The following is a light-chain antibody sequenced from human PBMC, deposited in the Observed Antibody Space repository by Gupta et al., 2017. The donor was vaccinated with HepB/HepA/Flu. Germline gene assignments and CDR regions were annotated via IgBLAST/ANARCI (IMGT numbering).Light chain of an antibody. Sequence: EIVLTQSPGTLSLSAGERATLSCRASQTFTSGYLAWYQKKPGQAPRLLIYGASIRATDIPDRFSGSGSGTDYTLTISRLEPEDFAVYYCQHYDDSIPLSFGGGTKVEMK. V-gene: IGKV3-20*01. CDR2: GAS. CDR3: QHYDDSIPLS. J-gene: IGKJ4*01. CDR1: QTFTSGY.